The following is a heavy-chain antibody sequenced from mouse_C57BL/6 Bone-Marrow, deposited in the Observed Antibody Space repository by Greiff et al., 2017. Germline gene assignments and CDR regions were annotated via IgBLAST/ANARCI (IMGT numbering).Heavy chain of an antibody. V-gene: IGHV1-64*01. CDR1: GYTFTSYW. J-gene: IGHJ4*01. CDR3: ARIRAYYAMDY. CDR2: IHPNSGST. Sequence: QVQLQQPGAELVKPGASVKLSCKASGYTFTSYWMHWVKQRPGQGLEWIGMIHPNSGSTNYNEKFKSKATLTVDKSSSTAYMQLSSLTSEDSAVYYCARIRAYYAMDYWGQGTSVTVSS. D-gene: IGHD3-3*01.